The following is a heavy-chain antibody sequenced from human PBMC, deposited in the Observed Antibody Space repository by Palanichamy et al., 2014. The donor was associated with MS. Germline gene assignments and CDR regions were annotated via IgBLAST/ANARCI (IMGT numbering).Heavy chain of an antibody. CDR3: ARESASGYNFGYRGPPPKQRKNPFDY. D-gene: IGHD5-18*01. CDR1: GYTFTDYGGTFSNYY. J-gene: IGHJ4*02. Sequence: QVQLVQSGAEVRQPGASVKVSCKASGYTFTDYGGTFSNYYIHWVRQAPGQGLEWVGWLNPYSGATSYAQKFQGRVSMTRDTSIGTAYMELSSLKSDDTAIFYCARESASGYNFGYRGPPPKQRKNPFDYWGQGTLVAVSS. V-gene: IGHV1-2*02. CDR2: LNPYSGAT.